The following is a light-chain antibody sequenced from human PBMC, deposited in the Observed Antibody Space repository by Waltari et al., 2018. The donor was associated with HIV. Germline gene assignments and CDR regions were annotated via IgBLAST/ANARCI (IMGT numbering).Light chain of an antibody. CDR3: HQYNNWPPVT. CDR1: QSVGSN. Sequence: EVVMTQSPATLSVSPGERATLSCRASQSVGSNIAWYQQKPGQAPRLLIYGASTRATGVPARFTGSGSGTEFTLTISSLQSEDFAVYYCHQYNNWPPVTFGGGTKVEIK. J-gene: IGKJ4*01. CDR2: GAS. V-gene: IGKV3-15*01.